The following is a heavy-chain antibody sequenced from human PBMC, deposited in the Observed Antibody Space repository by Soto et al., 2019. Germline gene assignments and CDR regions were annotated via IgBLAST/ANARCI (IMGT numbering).Heavy chain of an antibody. CDR1: GYTFTSYG. CDR2: ISAYSGST. CDR3: ARAGYSTSSGGLTY. D-gene: IGHD6-6*01. J-gene: IGHJ4*02. V-gene: IGHV1-18*04. Sequence: QVQLVQSGAEVKKPGASVKVSCKASGYTFTSYGITWVRQAPGQGLEWMGWISAYSGSTNYAQNRQGRVTMTTDTSTSTAYMELRSLRSDDTAVYYCARAGYSTSSGGLTYWGQGTLVTVSS.